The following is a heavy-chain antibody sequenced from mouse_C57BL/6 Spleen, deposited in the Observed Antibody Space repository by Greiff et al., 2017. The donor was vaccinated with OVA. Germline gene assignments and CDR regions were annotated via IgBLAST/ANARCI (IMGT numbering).Heavy chain of an antibody. J-gene: IGHJ3*01. D-gene: IGHD2-4*01. Sequence: EVQRVESGGGLVKPGGSLKLSCAASGFTFSSYTMSWVRQTPEKRLEWVATISGGGGNTYYPDSVKGRFTISRDNAKNTLYLQMSSLRSEDTAVYYCSSKGYYDYGFAYWGQGTLVTVSA. CDR2: ISGGGGNT. CDR1: GFTFSSYT. CDR3: SSKGYYDYGFAY. V-gene: IGHV5-9*04.